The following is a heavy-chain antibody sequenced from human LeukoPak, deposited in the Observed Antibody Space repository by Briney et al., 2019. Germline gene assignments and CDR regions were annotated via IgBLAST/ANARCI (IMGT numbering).Heavy chain of an antibody. CDR3: AKEGGYNYGYLDS. CDR2: IRYDGNNK. D-gene: IGHD5-18*01. V-gene: IGHV3-30*02. J-gene: IGHJ4*02. Sequence: GGSLRLSCAASGFTFSSYGMHWVRQAPGKGLEWVAFIRYDGNNKNYADSVKGRFTISRDNSKNTLYLQMNSLRAEDTAVYYCAKEGGYNYGYLDSWGQGTLVTVSS. CDR1: GFTFSSYG.